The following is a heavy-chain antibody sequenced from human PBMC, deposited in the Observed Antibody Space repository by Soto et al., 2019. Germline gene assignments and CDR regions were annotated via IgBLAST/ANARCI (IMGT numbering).Heavy chain of an antibody. V-gene: IGHV1-46*02. CDR2: INPTEGRT. Sequence: QVQLVQSGAEVRKPGASVKLSCQTSGYPFNSYHMHWVRQAPGQGLEWMGVINPTEGRTRYSQKFQYRVTMTRDTSTSTVYMELSSLRSEDTAIYFCARGREISFGYNWFDPWGQGTLVTVSS. CDR3: ARGREISFGYNWFDP. CDR1: GYPFNSYH. J-gene: IGHJ5*02. D-gene: IGHD5-18*01.